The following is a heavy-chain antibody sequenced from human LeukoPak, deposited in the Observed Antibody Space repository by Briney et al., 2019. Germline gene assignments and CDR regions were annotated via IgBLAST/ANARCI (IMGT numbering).Heavy chain of an antibody. Sequence: PGRSLRLSCAASGFTFSSYGMHWVRQAPGKGLEWVAVISYDGSNKYYADSVKGRFTISRDNSKNTLYLQMNSLRAEDSAVYYCARERTKYSGHFDAVDIWGQGTMVTVSS. D-gene: IGHD1-26*01. CDR2: ISYDGSNK. CDR3: ARERTKYSGHFDAVDI. CDR1: GFTFSSYG. V-gene: IGHV3-30*03. J-gene: IGHJ3*02.